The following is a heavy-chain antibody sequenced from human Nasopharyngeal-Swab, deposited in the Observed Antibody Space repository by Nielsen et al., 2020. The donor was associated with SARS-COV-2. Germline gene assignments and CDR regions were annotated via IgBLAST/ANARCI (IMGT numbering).Heavy chain of an antibody. J-gene: IGHJ4*02. Sequence: ASVKVSCKASGYTFTTYGISWVRQAPGQGLEWMGWISPYNGKTKYAQKFQDRVTMTTDTSTSTAYMELRSLRSDDTAGYFCARDPRGPDYWGQGTLVTVSS. CDR3: ARDPRGPDY. D-gene: IGHD6-25*01. CDR1: GYTFTTYG. CDR2: ISPYNGKT. V-gene: IGHV1-18*01.